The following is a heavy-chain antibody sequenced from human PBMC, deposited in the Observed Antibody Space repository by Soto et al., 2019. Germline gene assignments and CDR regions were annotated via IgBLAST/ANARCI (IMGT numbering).Heavy chain of an antibody. J-gene: IGHJ1*01. CDR1: GFTFSNYG. Sequence: QVQLVESGGGVVQPGRSLRLSCAASGFTFSNYGMHWVRQAPGKGLEWGALISYDGSSKDYADSVKGRFTISRDNSKNTLFLQMNSLRVEDTAVYYCASGGYGDSHAEYFQHWGQGTLVTVSS. CDR2: ISYDGSSK. D-gene: IGHD4-17*01. V-gene: IGHV3-30-3*01. CDR3: ASGGYGDSHAEYFQH.